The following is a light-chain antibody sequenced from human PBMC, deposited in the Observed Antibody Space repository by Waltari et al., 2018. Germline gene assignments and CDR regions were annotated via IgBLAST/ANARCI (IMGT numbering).Light chain of an antibody. CDR3: QHGNTFPLT. V-gene: IGKV1-12*01. Sequence: DIQMTQSPSSVSASVGDRVIITCRARQDISRWLAWYQQTPGKAPKFLIYDASTLQSGVPSRLSGTGSGTEFTLTISSLQPEDFATYYCQHGNTFPLTFGGGTKVEIK. J-gene: IGKJ4*01. CDR1: QDISRW. CDR2: DAS.